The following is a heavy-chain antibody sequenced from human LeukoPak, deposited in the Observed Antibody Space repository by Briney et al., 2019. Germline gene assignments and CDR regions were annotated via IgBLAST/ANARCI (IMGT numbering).Heavy chain of an antibody. V-gene: IGHV3-23*01. CDR1: GFTFSSYA. CDR2: ISGSGGST. Sequence: GGSLRLSCAASGFTFSSYAMSWVRQAPGKGLEWVSAISGSGGSTYYADSVKGWFTISRDNSKNTLYLQMNSLRAEDTAVYYCARGAAAGTVFDYWGQGTLVTVSS. J-gene: IGHJ4*02. D-gene: IGHD6-13*01. CDR3: ARGAAAGTVFDY.